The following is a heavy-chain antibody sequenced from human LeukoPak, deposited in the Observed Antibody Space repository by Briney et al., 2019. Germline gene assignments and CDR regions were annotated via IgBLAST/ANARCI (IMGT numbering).Heavy chain of an antibody. V-gene: IGHV3-23*01. J-gene: IGHJ4*02. Sequence: GGSLRLSCAASGFTFSSYAMSWVRQAPGKGLEWVSAISGSGGSTYYADSVKGRFTISRDNSKNTLYLQMNSLRAEGTAVYYCAKAGQDYYDSSGYFLYRVGYYFDYWGQGTLVTVSS. CDR3: AKAGQDYYDSSGYFLYRVGYYFDY. CDR1: GFTFSSYA. CDR2: ISGSGGST. D-gene: IGHD3-22*01.